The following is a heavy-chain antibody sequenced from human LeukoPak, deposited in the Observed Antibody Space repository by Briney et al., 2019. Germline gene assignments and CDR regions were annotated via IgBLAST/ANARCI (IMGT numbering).Heavy chain of an antibody. CDR2: INHSGST. CDR3: ARGRFSDYSNYAGPKHMDV. V-gene: IGHV4-31*03. D-gene: IGHD4-11*01. J-gene: IGHJ6*03. CDR1: GGSISSGASD. Sequence: SETLSLTCTVSGGSISSGASDWGWIRQHPKRGLEWVGYINHSGSTYYNPSLGSRVTMSVDTSKNQFSLKLSSVTAADSAVYYCARGRFSDYSNYAGPKHMDVWGKGTTVTVSS.